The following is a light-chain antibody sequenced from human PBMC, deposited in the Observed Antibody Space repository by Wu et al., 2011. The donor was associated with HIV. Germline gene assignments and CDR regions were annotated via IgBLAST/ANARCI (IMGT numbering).Light chain of an antibody. J-gene: IGKJ2*01. CDR3: QQYGSSPYT. Sequence: SLSPGERATLSCRASQTVGSRYLAWYQQRPGQAPRLLMYATSSRATGIPDRLSGSGSGTDFTLTISRLEPEDFAVYYCQQYGSSPYTFGQGTKLEIK. CDR1: QTVGSRY. V-gene: IGKV3-20*01. CDR2: ATS.